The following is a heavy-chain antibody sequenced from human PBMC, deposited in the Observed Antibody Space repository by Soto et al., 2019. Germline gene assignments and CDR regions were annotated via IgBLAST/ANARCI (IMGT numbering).Heavy chain of an antibody. J-gene: IGHJ4*02. CDR3: ARHFVAVVIKGWGY. Sequence: QLQLQESGPGLVKPSETLSLTCTVSGASIDRSNYYWDWIRQPPGKGLEWIGTTYYNGNAYYNPSLKSQVTMSVDTSKNQFSLKLISVTAADTAVYYCARHFVAVVIKGWGYWGQGTLVTVSS. D-gene: IGHD3-22*01. CDR1: GASIDRSNYY. CDR2: TYYNGNA. V-gene: IGHV4-39*01.